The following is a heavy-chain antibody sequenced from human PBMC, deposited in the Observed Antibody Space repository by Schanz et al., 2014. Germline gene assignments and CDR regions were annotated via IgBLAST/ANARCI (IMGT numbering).Heavy chain of an antibody. Sequence: EVHLLESGGGLVEPGGSLRLSCATSGFSLDIFAVSWVRQAPGKGLEWVSSFNDGGVNKYYAESVRGRFFISRDNAKNSLYLQMKSLRVDDTAVYYCAREQTIFGVTYTDAYDVWGRGTMVTVSS. D-gene: IGHD3-3*01. CDR3: AREQTIFGVTYTDAYDV. J-gene: IGHJ3*01. CDR1: GFSLDIFA. V-gene: IGHV3-23*01. CDR2: FNDGGVNK.